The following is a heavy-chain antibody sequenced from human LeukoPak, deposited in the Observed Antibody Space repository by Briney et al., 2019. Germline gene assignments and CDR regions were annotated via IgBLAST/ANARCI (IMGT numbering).Heavy chain of an antibody. D-gene: IGHD2/OR15-2a*01. J-gene: IGHJ4*02. Sequence: GGSVRLSCAASGCTLSTYGMHWVRQAPGKGLEWVAGITGVYARAHYADSVRGRFTISRDHSKNTLYFHLSSLRVEDTAIYYCASSMRFGEDYWGQGTLVTVSP. CDR3: ASSMRFGEDY. CDR2: ITGVYARA. CDR1: GCTLSTYG. V-gene: IGHV3-23*01.